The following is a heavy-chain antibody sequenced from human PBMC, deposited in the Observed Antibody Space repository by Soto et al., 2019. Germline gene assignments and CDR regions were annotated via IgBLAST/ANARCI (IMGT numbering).Heavy chain of an antibody. Sequence: EVQVVESGGGLVQPGGYLRLSCVASGFGFSSDWMKWVRQTPGRGLEWVSTIKPDGSEAYYVDSVKCRFTISRDNAKNTLYLQMNSLRVEDTAIYYCAGVSWGQGTLVTVSS. CDR1: GFGFSSDW. J-gene: IGHJ5*02. CDR3: AGVS. CDR2: IKPDGSEA. V-gene: IGHV3-7*01.